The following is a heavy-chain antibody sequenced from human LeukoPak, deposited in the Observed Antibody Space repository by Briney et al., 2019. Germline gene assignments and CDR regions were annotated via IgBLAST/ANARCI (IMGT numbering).Heavy chain of an antibody. D-gene: IGHD3-22*01. CDR1: GSTFSGYA. CDR3: AREWEYYYDSSGYYGFDY. V-gene: IGHV3-21*01. J-gene: IGHJ4*02. Sequence: GGSLRLSCAASGSTFSGYAMNWVRQAPGKGLEWVSSISSSSSYIYYADSVKGRFTISRDNAKNSLYLQMNSLRAEDTAVYYCAREWEYYYDSSGYYGFDYWGQGTLVTVSS. CDR2: ISSSSSYI.